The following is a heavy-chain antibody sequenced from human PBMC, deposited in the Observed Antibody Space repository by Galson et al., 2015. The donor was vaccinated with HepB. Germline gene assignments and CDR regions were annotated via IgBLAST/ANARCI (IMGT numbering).Heavy chain of an antibody. V-gene: IGHV4-34*01. J-gene: IGHJ6*02. D-gene: IGHD3-3*01. CDR2: INHSGST. Sequence: LSLTCAVYGGSFSGYYWSWIRQPPGKGLEWIGEINHSGSTNYNPSLKSRVTISVDTSKNQFSLKLSSVTAADTAVYYCARGRSGYYYYYYGMDVWGQGTTVTVSS. CDR1: GGSFSGYY. CDR3: ARGRSGYYYYYYGMDV.